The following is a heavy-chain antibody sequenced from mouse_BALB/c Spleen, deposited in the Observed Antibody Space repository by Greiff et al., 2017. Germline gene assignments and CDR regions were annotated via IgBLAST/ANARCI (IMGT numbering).Heavy chain of an antibody. J-gene: IGHJ2*01. CDR1: GYTFTSYV. CDR2: INPYNDGT. V-gene: IGHV1-14*01. Sequence: EVQLQQSGPELVKPGASVKMSCKASGYTFTSYVMHWVKQKPGQGLEWIGYINPYNDGTKYNEKFKGKATLTSDKSSSTAYMELSSLTSEDSAVYYCARSHGYYVENYYFDYWGQGTTLTVSS. D-gene: IGHD2-3*01. CDR3: ARSHGYYVENYYFDY.